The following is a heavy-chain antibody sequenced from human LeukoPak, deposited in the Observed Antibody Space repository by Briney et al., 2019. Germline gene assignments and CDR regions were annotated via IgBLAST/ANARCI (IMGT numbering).Heavy chain of an antibody. V-gene: IGHV4-59*01. D-gene: IGHD6-6*01. CDR3: ARQLGYFDY. Sequence: SETLSLTCTVSGGSISSYYWSWLRQPPGKGREWIGYIYYSGSTNYNPSLKRRVTISVDTSKNQFSLKLSSVTAADTAVYYCARQLGYFDYWGQGTLVTVSS. J-gene: IGHJ4*02. CDR1: GGSISSYY. CDR2: IYYSGST.